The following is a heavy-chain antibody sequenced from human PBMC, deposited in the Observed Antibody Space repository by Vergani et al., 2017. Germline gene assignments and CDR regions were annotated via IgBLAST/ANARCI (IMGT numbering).Heavy chain of an antibody. V-gene: IGHV3-21*01. CDR1: GFTFSTYS. D-gene: IGHD2-15*01. CDR3: ARDPGYCSGGSCYVEEGGDY. CDR2: ISGSSIYI. Sequence: EVQLVESGGGLVKPGGSLRLSCAASGFTFSTYSLNWVRQAPGKGLEGVSSISGSSIYIYYADSVKGRFTISRDNAKNSLYLKMNSLRAEDTAVYYCARDPGYCSGGSCYVEEGGDYWGQGTLVTVSS. J-gene: IGHJ4*02.